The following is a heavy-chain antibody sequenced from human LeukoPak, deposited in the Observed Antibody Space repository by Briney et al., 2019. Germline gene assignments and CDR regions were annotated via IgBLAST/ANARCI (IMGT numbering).Heavy chain of an antibody. CDR1: GFTFSSYG. D-gene: IGHD1-26*01. Sequence: GGTLRLSCAASGFTFSSYGMSWVRQAPGKGLEWVSGISNSGGSTYYADSVKGRFTISRDNSKNTLYLQMNSLRAEDTAVYYCAKDLDVVGVLLSPYYFDYWGRGTLVTVS. CDR2: ISNSGGST. J-gene: IGHJ4*02. V-gene: IGHV3-23*01. CDR3: AKDLDVVGVLLSPYYFDY.